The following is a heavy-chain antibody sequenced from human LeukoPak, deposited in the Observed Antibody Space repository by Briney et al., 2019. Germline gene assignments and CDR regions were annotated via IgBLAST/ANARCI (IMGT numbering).Heavy chain of an antibody. CDR1: GYRFTSYW. V-gene: IGHV5-51*01. J-gene: IGHJ4*02. Sequence: GESLKISFKGSGYRFTSYWIGWGRPMPGKGLGWMGIIYPGDSDTRYSPSFQGQVTISADKSISTAYLQWSSLKASDTAMYYCARHDILTGPKANGFDYWGQGTLVTVSS. CDR2: IYPGDSDT. D-gene: IGHD3-9*01. CDR3: ARHDILTGPKANGFDY.